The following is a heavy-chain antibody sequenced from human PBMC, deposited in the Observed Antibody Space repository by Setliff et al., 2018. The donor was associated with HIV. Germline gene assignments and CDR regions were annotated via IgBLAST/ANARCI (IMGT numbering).Heavy chain of an antibody. V-gene: IGHV4-39*01. D-gene: IGHD3-10*01. CDR3: ARHGSNWFDP. J-gene: IGHJ5*02. CDR2: IYYSGST. Sequence: KPSETLSLTCTVSGGSISGSYYYWGWIRQPPGKGLEWIGSIYYSGSTYYNQSLKSQVTISVDTSKNQFYLRLSSVTAADTAVYYCARHGSNWFDPWGQGTQVTVSS. CDR1: GGSISGSYYY.